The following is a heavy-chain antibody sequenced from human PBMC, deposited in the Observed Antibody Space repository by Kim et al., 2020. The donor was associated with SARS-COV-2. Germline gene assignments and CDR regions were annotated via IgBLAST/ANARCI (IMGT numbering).Heavy chain of an antibody. V-gene: IGHV3-30-3*01. Sequence: GGSLRLSCAASGFTFSSYAMHWVRPAPGKGLEWVAVISYDGSNKYYADSVKGRFTISRDNSKNTLYLQMNSLRAEDTAVYYCAREQVLQLWLYYFVYWV. CDR1: GFTFSSYA. CDR2: ISYDGSNK. J-gene: IGHJ4*01. CDR3: AREQVLQLWLYYFVY. D-gene: IGHD5-18*01.